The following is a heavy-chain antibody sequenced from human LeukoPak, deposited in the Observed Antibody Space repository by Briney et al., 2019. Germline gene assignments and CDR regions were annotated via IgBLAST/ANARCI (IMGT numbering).Heavy chain of an antibody. D-gene: IGHD3-22*01. V-gene: IGHV3-48*01. Sequence: GGSLRLSCAASGFTFSSYSMNWVRQAPGKGLEWVSYITSSSSTIYYADSVKGRFTISRDNSKNTLYLQMNSLRAEDTALYYCAKCYDSSGYCDFDYWGQGTLVTVSS. CDR2: ITSSSSTI. J-gene: IGHJ4*02. CDR3: AKCYDSSGYCDFDY. CDR1: GFTFSSYS.